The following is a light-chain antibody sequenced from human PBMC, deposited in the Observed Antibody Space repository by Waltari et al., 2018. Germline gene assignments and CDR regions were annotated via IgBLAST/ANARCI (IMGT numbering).Light chain of an antibody. Sequence: QSVLTQPPSASGTPGQRVTLPCYGSSSNIGSNYVYWYQQLPGTAPKLLTSRNIRRPSGVPDRFSGSKSGTSASLAISGLRSEDEADYYCAAWDDSLRGEVFGGGTKLTVL. V-gene: IGLV1-47*01. J-gene: IGLJ3*02. CDR1: SSNIGSNY. CDR2: RNI. CDR3: AAWDDSLRGEV.